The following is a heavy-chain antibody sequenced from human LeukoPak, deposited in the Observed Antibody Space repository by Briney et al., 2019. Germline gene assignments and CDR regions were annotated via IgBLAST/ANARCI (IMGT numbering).Heavy chain of an antibody. CDR1: GGSISSYY. CDR3: ARSYYYDSSGYFYYGMDV. J-gene: IGHJ6*02. CDR2: IYYSGST. D-gene: IGHD3-22*01. V-gene: IGHV4-59*12. Sequence: PSVTLSLTCTVSGGSISSYYWSWIRQTPGKGLEWIGYIYYSGSTNYNPSLKSRVTMSVDTSKNQFSLKLSSVTAADTAVYYCARSYYYDSSGYFYYGMDVWGQGTTVTVSS.